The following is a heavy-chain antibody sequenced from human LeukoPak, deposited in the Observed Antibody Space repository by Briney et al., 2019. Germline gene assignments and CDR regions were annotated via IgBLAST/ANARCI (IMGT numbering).Heavy chain of an antibody. J-gene: IGHJ5*02. D-gene: IGHD1-14*01. CDR3: ARTEADRAPRGGEPDNWFDP. CDR2: IIPIFDTA. Sequence: ASVKVSCKASGGTFSSYAISWVRQAPGQGLEWMGGIIPIFDTANYAQKFQGRVTITADKSTSTAYMELSSLRSEDTAVYHCARTEADRAPRGGEPDNWFDPWGQGTLVTVSS. V-gene: IGHV1-69*06. CDR1: GGTFSSYA.